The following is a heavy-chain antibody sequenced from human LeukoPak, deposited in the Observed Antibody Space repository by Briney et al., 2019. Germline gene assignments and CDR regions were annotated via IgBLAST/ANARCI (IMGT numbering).Heavy chain of an antibody. CDR1: GYTFTSYG. CDR2: INTNTLNP. V-gene: IGHV7-4-1*02. CDR3: ARVRDFWSGSRGTSYYMDV. Sequence: ASVKVSCKASGYTFTSYGISWVRQAPGQGLEWMGWINTNTLNPTYAQGFTGRYVFSLDTSVSTAYLQISSLKAEDTAVYFCARVRDFWSGSRGTSYYMDVWGKGTTVTVSS. D-gene: IGHD3-3*01. J-gene: IGHJ6*03.